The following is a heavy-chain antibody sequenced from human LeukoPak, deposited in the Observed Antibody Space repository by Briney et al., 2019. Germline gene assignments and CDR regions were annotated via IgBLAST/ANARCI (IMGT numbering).Heavy chain of an antibody. Sequence: GESLKISCKASGYSFASYWIGWVRQMSGKGLEWMAIIHPNDASTIYSPSFQGQVTISADKSISTAYLQWSSLKASDTAMYYCARVVGGGPSRVDYWGQGTLVSVSS. J-gene: IGHJ4*02. CDR1: GYSFASYW. D-gene: IGHD2-15*01. CDR3: ARVVGGGPSRVDY. CDR2: IHPNDAST. V-gene: IGHV5-51*01.